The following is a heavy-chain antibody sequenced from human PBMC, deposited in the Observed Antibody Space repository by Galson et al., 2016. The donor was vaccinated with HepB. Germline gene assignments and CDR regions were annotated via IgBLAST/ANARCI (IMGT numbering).Heavy chain of an antibody. V-gene: IGHV3-30-3*01. CDR3: AGGDGPGSFLIDC. CDR2: ISYDGTTQ. J-gene: IGHJ4*02. Sequence: SLRLSCAASGFAFNSYAVHWVRQAPGKGLEWVAIISYDGTTQHYAGSLRGRFTVSRDNSKNTVYMQMNSLRPEDAAVYYCAGGDGPGSFLIDCWGQGTPVTVSS. CDR1: GFAFNSYA. D-gene: IGHD3-10*01.